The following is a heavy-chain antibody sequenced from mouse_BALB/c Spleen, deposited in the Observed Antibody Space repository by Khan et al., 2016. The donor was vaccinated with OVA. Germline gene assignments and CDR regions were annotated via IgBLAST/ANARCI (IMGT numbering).Heavy chain of an antibody. D-gene: IGHD1-1*02. Sequence: LGESGGGLVKPGGSLKLSCAASGFTFSSFTMSWVRQTPEKRLEWVASISSGGDNTYYPDSVKGRFTISRDNAKNNLYLQMSSLRAEDTALYYCARSNYGPCAYWGQGTLVTVSA. CDR3: ARSNYGPCAY. J-gene: IGHJ3*01. V-gene: IGHV5-9*03. CDR2: ISSGGDNT. CDR1: GFTFSSFT.